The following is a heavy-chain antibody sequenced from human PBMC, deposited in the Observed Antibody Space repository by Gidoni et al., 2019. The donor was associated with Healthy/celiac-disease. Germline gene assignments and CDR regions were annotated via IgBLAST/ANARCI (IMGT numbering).Heavy chain of an antibody. D-gene: IGHD2-8*01. Sequence: EVQLVEYGGGLVKPGRSLRLSCTASGFTLGDYAMSWFRQAPGKGLEWVGFIRSKAYGGTTEYAASVKGRFTISRDDSKSIAYLQMNSLKTEDTAVYYCTRDLPYCTNGVCSRGYFDYWGQGTLVTVSS. CDR1: GFTLGDYA. CDR3: TRDLPYCTNGVCSRGYFDY. V-gene: IGHV3-49*05. CDR2: IRSKAYGGTT. J-gene: IGHJ4*02.